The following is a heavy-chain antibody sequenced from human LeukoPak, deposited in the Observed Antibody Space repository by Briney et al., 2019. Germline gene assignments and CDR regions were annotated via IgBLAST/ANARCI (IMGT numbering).Heavy chain of an antibody. CDR2: IWFDGSNK. D-gene: IGHD1-26*01. CDR3: ARAVGPSDY. J-gene: IGHJ4*02. Sequence: GRSLRLSCAASGFTFSSYGMHWVRQAPGKGLEWVAVIWFDGSNKFYADSVKGRFTISRDNSKNTLYLQMNSLRAEDTAVYYCARAVGPSDYWGQGTLVTVSS. CDR1: GFTFSSYG. V-gene: IGHV3-33*01.